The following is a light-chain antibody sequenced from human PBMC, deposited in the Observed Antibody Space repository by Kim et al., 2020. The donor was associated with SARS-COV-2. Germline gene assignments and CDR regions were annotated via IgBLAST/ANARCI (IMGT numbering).Light chain of an antibody. V-gene: IGLV2-8*01. Sequence: QSALTQPPSASGSPGQSVTISCTGTSSDVGGYNYVSWYQQHPGKAPKLMIYEVSKRPSGVPDRFSGSKSGNTASLTVSGLHAEDEADYYCSSYAGSNNPYVFGTGTKVTVL. CDR2: EVS. J-gene: IGLJ1*01. CDR1: SSDVGGYNY. CDR3: SSYAGSNNPYV.